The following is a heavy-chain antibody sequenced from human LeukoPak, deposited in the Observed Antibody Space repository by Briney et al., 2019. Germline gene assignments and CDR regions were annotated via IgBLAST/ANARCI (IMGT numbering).Heavy chain of an antibody. D-gene: IGHD1-26*01. CDR1: GGSITTYY. V-gene: IGHV4-4*07. J-gene: IGHJ4*02. CDR3: AIEATIVGATMI. CDR2: ISTSGST. Sequence: PSETLSLTCTVSGGSITTYYWSWIRQPARKGLEWIGHISTSGSTNYNPSLKGRVTMSIDPSKNQFSQKLNSVTAADTAVYYCAIEATIVGATMIWGPGTLVIVSS.